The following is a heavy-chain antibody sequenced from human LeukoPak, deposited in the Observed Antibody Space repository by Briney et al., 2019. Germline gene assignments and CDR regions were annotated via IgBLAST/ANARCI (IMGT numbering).Heavy chain of an antibody. V-gene: IGHV3-30*18. Sequence: PGGSLRLSCAASGFTFSSYGMHWVRQAPGKGLEWVAVISYDGSNKYYADSVKGRFTISRDNSKNTLYLQMNTLRAEDTAVYYCVKAAGGSTKIFDYWGQGTLVPVSS. CDR1: GFTFSSYG. CDR3: VKAAGGSTKIFDY. CDR2: ISYDGSNK. D-gene: IGHD6-13*01. J-gene: IGHJ4*02.